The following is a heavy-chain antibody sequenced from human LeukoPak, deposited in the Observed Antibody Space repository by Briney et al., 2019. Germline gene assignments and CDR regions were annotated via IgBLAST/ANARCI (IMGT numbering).Heavy chain of an antibody. V-gene: IGHV3-30*02. Sequence: GGSLRLSCAASGFTFSSYGMHWVRQAPGKGLEWVAFIRYDGSNKYYADSVKGRFTISRDHSKNTFYLQMNSLRVEDTAIYYCAKVDWGSSWNNPDCWGQGTLVIVSS. CDR2: IRYDGSNK. CDR3: AKVDWGSSWNNPDC. J-gene: IGHJ4*02. CDR1: GFTFSSYG. D-gene: IGHD6-13*01.